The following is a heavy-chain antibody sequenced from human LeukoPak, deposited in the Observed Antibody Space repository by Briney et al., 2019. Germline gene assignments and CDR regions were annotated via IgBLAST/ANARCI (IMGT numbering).Heavy chain of an antibody. V-gene: IGHV1-2*02. Sequence: ASVRVSCKASGYGFSSYYMHWVRQAPGQGLEWMGWINPNSGGTNYAQKFQGRVTMTRDTSISTAYMELSRLRSDDTAVYYCARDGELYCSSTSCYSRAGNWFDPWGQGTLVTVSS. CDR1: GYGFSSYY. D-gene: IGHD2-2*02. J-gene: IGHJ5*02. CDR3: ARDGELYCSSTSCYSRAGNWFDP. CDR2: INPNSGGT.